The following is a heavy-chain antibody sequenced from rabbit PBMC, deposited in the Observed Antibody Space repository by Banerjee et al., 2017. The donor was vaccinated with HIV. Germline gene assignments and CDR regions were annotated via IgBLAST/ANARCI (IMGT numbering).Heavy chain of an antibody. CDR1: GFSFSSSYY. Sequence: QSLVESGGGLVQPEGSLILTCTASGFSFSSSYYMCWVRQAPGKGLEWIACIYAGGSATSYANWAKGRFTISKTSSTTVDLKMTSLTAADTATYFCATGYSSAFNLWGPGTLVTDS. D-gene: IGHD4-1*01. V-gene: IGHV1S40*01. J-gene: IGHJ4*01. CDR2: IYAGGSAT. CDR3: ATGYSSAFNL.